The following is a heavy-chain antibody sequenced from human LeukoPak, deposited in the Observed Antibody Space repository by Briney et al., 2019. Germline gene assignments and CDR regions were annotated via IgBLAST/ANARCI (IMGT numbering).Heavy chain of an antibody. V-gene: IGHV3-7*01. Sequence: GGSLRLSCAASGFTFSSYAMSWVRQAPGKGLEWVANIKQDGSEKYYVDSVKGRFTISRDNAKNSLYLQMNSLRAEDTAVYYCARAHYDYVWGSYRYSPDAFDIWGQGTMVTVSS. D-gene: IGHD3-16*02. CDR1: GFTFSSYA. CDR3: ARAHYDYVWGSYRYSPDAFDI. J-gene: IGHJ3*02. CDR2: IKQDGSEK.